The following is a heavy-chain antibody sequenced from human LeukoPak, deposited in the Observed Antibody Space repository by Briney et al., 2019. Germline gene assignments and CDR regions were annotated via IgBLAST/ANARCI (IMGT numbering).Heavy chain of an antibody. V-gene: IGHV1-18*01. CDR2: ISAYNGNT. Sequence: GASVKVSCKASGYTFTSYGISWVQQAPGQGLEWMGWISAYNGNTNYAQKLQGRVTMTTDTSTSTAYMELRSLRSDDTAVYYCARSEDCSSTSCQTGYYYYYYGMDVWGQGTTVTVSS. J-gene: IGHJ6*02. CDR1: GYTFTSYG. CDR3: ARSEDCSSTSCQTGYYYYYYGMDV. D-gene: IGHD2-2*01.